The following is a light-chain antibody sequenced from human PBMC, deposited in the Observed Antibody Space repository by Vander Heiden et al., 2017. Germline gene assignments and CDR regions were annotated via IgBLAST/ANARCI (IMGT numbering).Light chain of an antibody. V-gene: IGLV2-11*01. CDR2: DVK. Sequence: QSALTQPRSVSGPPGQSVTISCTGTSSDVGAYNRVSWYQQHPGKAPKLMIYDVKKRPSGVPDRFSGSKSGNTASLTISGLQAEDESDYYCCSHADTCYVFGTGTEVTVL. CDR1: SSDVGAYNR. CDR3: CSHADTCYV. J-gene: IGLJ1*01.